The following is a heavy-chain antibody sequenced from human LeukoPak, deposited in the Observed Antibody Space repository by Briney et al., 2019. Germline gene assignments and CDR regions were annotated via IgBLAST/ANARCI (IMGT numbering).Heavy chain of an antibody. CDR1: GYTFTGYY. V-gene: IGHV1-2*02. D-gene: IGHD3-22*01. J-gene: IGHJ5*02. Sequence: ASVKVSCKASGYTFTGYYMHWVRQAPGQGLEWMGWINPNSGGTNYAQKFQGRVTMTRDTSISTAYMELSRLRSDDTAVYYCARDLPDRYDSSGYLRNPWGQGTPVTVSS. CDR3: ARDLPDRYDSSGYLRNP. CDR2: INPNSGGT.